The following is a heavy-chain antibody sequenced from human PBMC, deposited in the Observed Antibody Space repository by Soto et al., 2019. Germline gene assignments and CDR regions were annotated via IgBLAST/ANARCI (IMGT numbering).Heavy chain of an antibody. Sequence: QVQLVQSGAEVKKPGASVKVSCKASGYTFTTYYIHWVRQAPGQGLEWIGVINPSGGSATYPQNLQDRVTMTRDTSTSTVSMELGSLTTDDTALYYCARSPPVGWLQSWHVDYWGQGALVTVSS. D-gene: IGHD5-12*01. J-gene: IGHJ4*02. CDR3: ARSPPVGWLQSWHVDY. CDR1: GYTFTTYY. V-gene: IGHV1-46*01. CDR2: INPSGGSA.